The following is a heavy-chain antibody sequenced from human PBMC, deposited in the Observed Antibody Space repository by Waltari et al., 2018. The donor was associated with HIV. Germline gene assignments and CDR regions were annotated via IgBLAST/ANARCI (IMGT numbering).Heavy chain of an antibody. Sequence: EVQLVETGGGLIQPGGSLRLSCAASGFTVSSNYMSWVRQAPGKGLEWVSVIYSGGSTYYPDSVKGRFTISRDNSKNTLYLQMNSLRAEDTAVYYCARVSWVLMVPFFDYWGQGTLVTVSS. CDR1: GFTVSSNY. CDR3: ARVSWVLMVPFFDY. D-gene: IGHD2-8*01. V-gene: IGHV3-53*02. CDR2: IYSGGST. J-gene: IGHJ4*02.